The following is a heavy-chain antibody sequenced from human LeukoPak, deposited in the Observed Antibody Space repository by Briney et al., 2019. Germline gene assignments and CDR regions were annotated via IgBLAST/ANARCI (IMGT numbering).Heavy chain of an antibody. CDR2: MNPNSGNT. CDR3: ASQYCSGGSCYSYAFDI. D-gene: IGHD2-15*01. CDR1: GYTFTSYD. Sequence: ASVKVSCKASGYTFTSYDINWVRQATGQGLEWMGWMNPNSGNTGYAQKFQGRVTMTRNTSISTAYMELSSLRSEDTAVYYCASQYCSGGSCYSYAFDIWGQGTMVTVSS. J-gene: IGHJ3*02. V-gene: IGHV1-8*01.